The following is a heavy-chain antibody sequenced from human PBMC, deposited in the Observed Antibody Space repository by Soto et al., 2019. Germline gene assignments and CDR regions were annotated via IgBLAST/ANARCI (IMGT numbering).Heavy chain of an antibody. D-gene: IGHD3-9*01. CDR2: ISAYNGNT. CDR3: ARGVYDILTGYQGNNWFDP. Sequence: ASVKVSCKASGYTFTSYGISWVRQAPGQGLEWMGWISAYNGNTNYAQKLQGRVTMTTDTSTSTAYMELRSLRSDDTAVYYCARGVYDILTGYQGNNWFDPWGQGTLVTVSS. V-gene: IGHV1-18*01. CDR1: GYTFTSYG. J-gene: IGHJ5*02.